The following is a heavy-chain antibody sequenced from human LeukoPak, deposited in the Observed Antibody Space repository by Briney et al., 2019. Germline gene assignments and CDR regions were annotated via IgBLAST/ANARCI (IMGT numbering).Heavy chain of an antibody. CDR3: ARVGFQGNYYYYGMDV. V-gene: IGHV1-2*02. CDR2: INPNSGGT. J-gene: IGHJ6*02. CDR1: GYTFTGYY. Sequence: ASVKVSCKASGYTFTGYYMHWVRQAPGQGLEWMGWINPNSGGTNYAQKLQGRVTMTTDTSTSTAYMELRSLRSDDTAVYYCARVGFQGNYYYYGMDVWGQGTTVTVSS.